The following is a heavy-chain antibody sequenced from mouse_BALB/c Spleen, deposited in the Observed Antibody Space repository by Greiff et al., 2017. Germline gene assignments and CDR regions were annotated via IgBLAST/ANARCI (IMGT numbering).Heavy chain of an antibody. CDR1: GYAFSSYW. D-gene: IGHD2-10*02. J-gene: IGHJ2*01. CDR3: ARSRYGPDY. V-gene: IGHV1-80*01. CDR2: IYPGDGDT. Sequence: VKVVESGAELVRPGSSVKISCKASGYAFSSYWMNWVKQRPGQGLEWIGQIYPGDGDTNYNGKFKGKATLTADKSSSTAYMQLSSLTSEDSAVYFCARSRYGPDYWGQGTTLTVSS.